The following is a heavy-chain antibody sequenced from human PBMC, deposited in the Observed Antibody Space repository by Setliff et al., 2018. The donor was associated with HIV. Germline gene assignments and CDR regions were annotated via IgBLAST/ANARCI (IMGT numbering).Heavy chain of an antibody. D-gene: IGHD3-16*01. J-gene: IGHJ4*02. V-gene: IGHV4-61*09. CDR3: ARERSLITNRRYFDS. Sequence: PSETLSLTCTVSGGSISSGTYFWSWIRQPAGKGLEWIGHIHTSGNANYNPSLNSRVTISVDTSKNHFSLKLSSVTAADTAVYYCARERSLITNRRYFDSWGQGTLVTVSS. CDR1: GGSISSGTYF. CDR2: IHTSGNA.